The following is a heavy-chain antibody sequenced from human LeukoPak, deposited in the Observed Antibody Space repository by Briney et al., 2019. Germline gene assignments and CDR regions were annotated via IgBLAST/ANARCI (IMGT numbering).Heavy chain of an antibody. V-gene: IGHV3-7*01. CDR3: ARMVRGVHNWFDP. CDR2: IKQDGSEK. Sequence: PGGSLRLSCAASGSTFSSYWMSWVRQAPGKGLEWVANIKQDGSEKYYVDSVKGRFTISRDNAKNSLYLQMNSLRAEDTAVYYCARMVRGVHNWFDPWGQGTLVTVSS. J-gene: IGHJ5*02. D-gene: IGHD3-10*01. CDR1: GSTFSSYW.